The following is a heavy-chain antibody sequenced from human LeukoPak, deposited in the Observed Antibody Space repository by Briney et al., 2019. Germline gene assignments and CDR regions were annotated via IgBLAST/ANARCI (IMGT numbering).Heavy chain of an antibody. Sequence: SETLSLTCAVYGGSFNGYYWSWIRQPPGKGLEWIGEINHSGSTNYSPSLKSRVTISVDTSKNQFSLKLSSVTAADTAVYYCARDASSSWYPPLDYWGQGTLVTVSS. CDR2: INHSGST. V-gene: IGHV4-34*01. J-gene: IGHJ4*02. CDR3: ARDASSSWYPPLDY. CDR1: GGSFNGYY. D-gene: IGHD6-13*01.